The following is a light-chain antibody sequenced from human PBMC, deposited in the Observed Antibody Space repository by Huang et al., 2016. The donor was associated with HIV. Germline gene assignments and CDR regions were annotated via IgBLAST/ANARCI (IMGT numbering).Light chain of an antibody. Sequence: EIVMTQFPATLSVPPGERVTLSCRAGQRVNTNLAWYQQKLGHSPRLLIYGATTRATGAPARFSGSGSGTEFTLTISSLQSEDFAVYYCQQYNDWPRTFGQGTKVDIK. CDR3: QQYNDWPRT. CDR1: QRVNTN. J-gene: IGKJ1*01. CDR2: GAT. V-gene: IGKV3-15*01.